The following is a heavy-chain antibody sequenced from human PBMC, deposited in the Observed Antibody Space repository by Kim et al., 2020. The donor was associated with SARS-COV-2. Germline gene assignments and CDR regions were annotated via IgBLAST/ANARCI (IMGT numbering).Heavy chain of an antibody. CDR1: GGSFSGYY. D-gene: IGHD3-10*01. J-gene: IGHJ4*02. V-gene: IGHV4-34*01. CDR3: ARLMVRGLWGY. Sequence: SETLSLTCAVYGGSFSGYYWSWIRQPPGKGLEWIGEINHSGSTNYNPSLKSRVTISVDTSKNQFSLKLSSVTAADTAVYYCARLMVRGLWGYWGQGTLVTVSS. CDR2: INHSGST.